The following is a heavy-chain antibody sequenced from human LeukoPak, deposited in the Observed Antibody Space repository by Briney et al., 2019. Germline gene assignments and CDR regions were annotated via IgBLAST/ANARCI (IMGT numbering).Heavy chain of an antibody. CDR2: FDPEDGET. V-gene: IGHV1-24*01. CDR3: AKDMRHTDY. Sequence: GASVKVSCKVSGYTLTELSMHWVRQAAGKGLEWMGGFDPEDGETIYAQKFQGRVTMTEDTSTDTACIELSSQRAADTAVYDRAKDMRHTDYWGQGTLVTVSS. J-gene: IGHJ4*02. CDR1: GYTLTELS. D-gene: IGHD2-21*01.